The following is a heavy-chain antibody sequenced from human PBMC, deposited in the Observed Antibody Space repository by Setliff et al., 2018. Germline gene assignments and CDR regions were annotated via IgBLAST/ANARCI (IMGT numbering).Heavy chain of an antibody. J-gene: IGHJ4*02. Sequence: ASVKVSCKASGYTFTSYDINWVRQATGQGLEWMGWMNPIFGTANYAQKFQGRVTITADKSTSTAYMELSSLRSEDTAVYYCARDRPPYYYDSSGYYYSAGNFDYWGQGTLVTVSS. CDR3: ARDRPPYYYDSSGYYYSAGNFDY. CDR1: GYTFTSYD. V-gene: IGHV1-69*06. D-gene: IGHD3-22*01. CDR2: MNPIFGTA.